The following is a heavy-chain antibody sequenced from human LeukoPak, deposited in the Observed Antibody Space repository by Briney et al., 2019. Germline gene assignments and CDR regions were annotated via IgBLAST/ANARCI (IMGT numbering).Heavy chain of an antibody. J-gene: IGHJ3*02. CDR2: FYYSGST. CDR1: GGSISSTSNY. CDR3: ARQGGYTSGWYFPHDAFDI. Sequence: PSETLSLTCTVSGGSISSTSNYWGWIRQSPGRGLEWIGSFYYSGSTYYNPSLKSRVTISVDTSKNQFSLKLSSVTAADTAVYYCARQGGYTSGWYFPHDAFDIWGQGTMVTVSS. D-gene: IGHD6-19*01. V-gene: IGHV4-39*01.